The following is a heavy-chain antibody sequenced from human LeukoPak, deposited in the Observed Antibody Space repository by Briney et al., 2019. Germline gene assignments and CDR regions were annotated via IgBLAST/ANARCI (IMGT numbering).Heavy chain of an antibody. V-gene: IGHV1-2*02. CDR2: INPNSGGT. D-gene: IGHD6-13*01. Sequence: ASVKVSCKASGYTFTGYYMHWVRQAPGQGLEWMGWINPNSGGTNYAQKFQGRVTMTRDTSISTAYMELSRLRSDDTAVYYCARGGGPYSSTPGSWYFDLWGRGTLVTVSS. J-gene: IGHJ2*01. CDR1: GYTFTGYY. CDR3: ARGGGPYSSTPGSWYFDL.